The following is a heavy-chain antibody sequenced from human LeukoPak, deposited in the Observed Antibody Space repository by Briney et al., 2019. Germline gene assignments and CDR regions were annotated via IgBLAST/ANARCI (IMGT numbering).Heavy chain of an antibody. CDR1: GGSMRSSRNY. CDR2: IYHSGST. J-gene: IGHJ4*02. CDR3: ARDRVRATGY. D-gene: IGHD1-26*01. Sequence: SETLSLTCSVSGGSMRSSRNYWGWIRQPPGKGLEWIASIYHSGSTYHNPSLKSRVTISVDTSKNQFSLKLSSVTAADTAVYYCARDRVRATGYWGQGTLVTVSS. V-gene: IGHV4-39*07.